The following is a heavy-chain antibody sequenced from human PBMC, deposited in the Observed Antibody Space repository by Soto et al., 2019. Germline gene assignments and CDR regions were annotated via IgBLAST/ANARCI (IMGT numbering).Heavy chain of an antibody. D-gene: IGHD2-15*01. J-gene: IGHJ6*02. V-gene: IGHV5-10-1*01. CDR3: ARQSGYCSGGSCYLGYYYGMDV. CDR2: IDPSDSYT. Sequence: GESVKISCKGSGYSFTSYWISWVRQMPGKGLEWMGRIDPSDSYTNYSPSFQGHVTISADKSISTAYLQWSSLKASDTAMYYCARQSGYCSGGSCYLGYYYGMDVWGQGTTVTVSS. CDR1: GYSFTSYW.